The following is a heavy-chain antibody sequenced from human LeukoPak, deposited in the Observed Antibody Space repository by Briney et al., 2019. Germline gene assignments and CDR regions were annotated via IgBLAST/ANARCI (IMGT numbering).Heavy chain of an antibody. Sequence: GESLKISCHGSGYPFANFWNACVRQMPGKGLEWMGIIYPGDSDTRYSPSFRGHVTISADKSISTAYIEWSNLEASDTATYYYYVDVWGKGTTVTVSS. V-gene: IGHV5-51*01. CDR1: GYPFANFW. CDR2: IYPGDSDT. D-gene: IGHD3-10*01. CDR3: YVDV. J-gene: IGHJ6*04.